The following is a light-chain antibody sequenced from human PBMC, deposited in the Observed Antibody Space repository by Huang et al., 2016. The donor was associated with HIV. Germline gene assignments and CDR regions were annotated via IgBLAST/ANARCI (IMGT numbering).Light chain of an antibody. J-gene: IGKJ1*01. CDR1: QGISNW. CDR3: QQYNGYLWT. CDR2: KAS. V-gene: IGKV1-5*03. Sequence: DIQLTQPPSTLSASVGDRVTITSPASQGISNWLAWYQKKPGKAPTLLIYKASNLESGVPSRFSGSGSGTEFTLTITSLQPDDFATYYCQQYNGYLWTFGQGTKVEIK.